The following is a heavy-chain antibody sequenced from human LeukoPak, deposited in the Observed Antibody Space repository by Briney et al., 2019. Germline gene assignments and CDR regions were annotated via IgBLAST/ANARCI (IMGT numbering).Heavy chain of an antibody. CDR1: GFTFNDYG. D-gene: IGHD6-19*01. CDR2: ISLDGSDK. V-gene: IGHV3-30*18. Sequence: GGSLRLSCAASGFTFNDYGMYWVRQAPGKGLEWVAIISLDGSDKYYRDSVRGRFTISRDNSKGTLFLQIDSLRTEDTAVYYCAKTGVAVTGNWFDPWGQGTLVTVSS. CDR3: AKTGVAVTGNWFDP. J-gene: IGHJ5*02.